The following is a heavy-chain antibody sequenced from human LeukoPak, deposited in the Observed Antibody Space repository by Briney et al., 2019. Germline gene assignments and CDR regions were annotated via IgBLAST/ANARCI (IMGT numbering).Heavy chain of an antibody. J-gene: IGHJ4*02. CDR2: IRYDGGIK. Sequence: GGSLRLSCAASGFTFSNYGMHWVRQPPGKGLEWVAFIRYDGGIKHYADSVKGRFTISRDNSKNTLYLQMNSLRAEDTAVYYCAKEDGYGAPRGGELDYWGQGTLATVSS. D-gene: IGHD5-24*01. CDR3: AKEDGYGAPRGGELDY. CDR1: GFTFSNYG. V-gene: IGHV3-30*02.